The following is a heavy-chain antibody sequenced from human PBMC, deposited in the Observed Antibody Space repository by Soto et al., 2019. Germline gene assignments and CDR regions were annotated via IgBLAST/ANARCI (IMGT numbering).Heavy chain of an antibody. V-gene: IGHV3-66*01. Sequence: EVQLVESGGGLVQPGGSLRLSCAASGFTVSSNYMSWVRQAPGKGLEWVSVIYSGGSTYYADSVKGRFTISRDNSKNTLYLQMNSLRAEDTAVYYCARGPTHYDSSGYVGDYWGQGTLVTVSS. J-gene: IGHJ4*02. D-gene: IGHD3-22*01. CDR2: IYSGGST. CDR1: GFTVSSNY. CDR3: ARGPTHYDSSGYVGDY.